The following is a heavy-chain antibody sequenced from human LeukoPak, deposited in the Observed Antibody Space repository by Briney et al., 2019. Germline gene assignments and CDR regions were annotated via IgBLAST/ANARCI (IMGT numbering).Heavy chain of an antibody. CDR1: GGFINSGGYF. V-gene: IGHV4-31*03. CDR3: ARGSPQDQGDYGTILDY. Sequence: PSETLSLTCTVSGGFINSGGYFWSWIRQHPGKGLEWIGHIYYSGNTYYNPSLKSRLTISVDTSKNRFSLKLSSVTAADTAVYYCARGSPQDQGDYGTILDYWGQGTLVAVSS. J-gene: IGHJ4*02. CDR2: IYYSGNT. D-gene: IGHD4-17*01.